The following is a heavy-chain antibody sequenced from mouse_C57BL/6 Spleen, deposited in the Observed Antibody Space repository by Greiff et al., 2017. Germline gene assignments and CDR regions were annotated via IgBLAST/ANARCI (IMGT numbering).Heavy chain of an antibody. CDR2: IYPRSGNT. J-gene: IGHJ4*01. V-gene: IGHV1-81*01. D-gene: IGHD2-5*01. CDR3: ARRGAYYSNYYAMDY. Sequence: VQLQESGAELARPGASVKLSCKASGYTFTSYGISWVKQRTGQGLEWIGEIYPRSGNTYYNEKFKGKATLTADKSSSTAYMERRSLTSEDTAVYYCARRGAYYSNYYAMDYWGQGTSVTVSS. CDR1: GYTFTSYG.